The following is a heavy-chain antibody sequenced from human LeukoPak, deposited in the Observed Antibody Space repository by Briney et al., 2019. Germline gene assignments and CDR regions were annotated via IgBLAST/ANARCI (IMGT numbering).Heavy chain of an antibody. Sequence: PGASVKVSCKASGYTFTSYGISWVRQAPGQGLEWMGWISAYNGNTNYAQKLQGRVTMTTDTSTSTAYMELRSLRSDDTAVYYCARERAPIWFGEPPDYWGQGTLVTVSS. V-gene: IGHV1-18*01. CDR2: ISAYNGNT. D-gene: IGHD3-10*01. CDR1: GYTFTSYG. CDR3: ARERAPIWFGEPPDY. J-gene: IGHJ4*02.